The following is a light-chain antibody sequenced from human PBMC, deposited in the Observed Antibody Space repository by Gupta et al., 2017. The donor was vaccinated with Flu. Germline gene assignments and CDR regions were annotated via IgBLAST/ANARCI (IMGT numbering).Light chain of an antibody. V-gene: IGKV1-39*01. CDR2: AAS. CDR3: QQSYSTAT. J-gene: IGKJ1*01. CDR1: QSISSY. Sequence: DIQMTHSRSSLSASVGDRVTITCRASQSISSYLNWYQQKPGKVPKLLIYAASSLQSGVPSRFSGSGSGTDFTLTISRLQPEDFANYYCQQSYSTATFGQGTKVEIK.